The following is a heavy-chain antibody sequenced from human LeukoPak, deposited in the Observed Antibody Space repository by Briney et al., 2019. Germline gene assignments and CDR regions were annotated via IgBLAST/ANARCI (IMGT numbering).Heavy chain of an antibody. V-gene: IGHV3-30*18. CDR1: GFTFSSYS. CDR2: ISSDGSNK. CDR3: AKESLRYHDYYGSGTYGSDY. Sequence: PGGSLRLSCAASGFTFSSYSMNWVRQAPGKGLEWAAIISSDGSNKYYADSVKGRFTISRDNSKNTLYLQMNSLRAEDTAVYYCAKESLRYHDYYGSGTYGSDYWGQGTLVTVSS. J-gene: IGHJ4*02. D-gene: IGHD3-10*01.